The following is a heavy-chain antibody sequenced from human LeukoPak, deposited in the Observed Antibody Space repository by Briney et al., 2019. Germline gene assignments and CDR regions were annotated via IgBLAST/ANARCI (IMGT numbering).Heavy chain of an antibody. CDR2: IYYSGST. D-gene: IGHD3-9*01. CDR1: GGSISSYY. CDR3: AREYYDILTGSQTPVFDY. J-gene: IGHJ4*02. V-gene: IGHV4-59*01. Sequence: SETLSLTCTVSGGSISSYYWSWIRQPPGKGLEWIGYIYYSGSTNYNPSLKSRVTISVDTSKNQFSLKLSSVTAADTAVYYCAREYYDILTGSQTPVFDYWGQGTLVTVSP.